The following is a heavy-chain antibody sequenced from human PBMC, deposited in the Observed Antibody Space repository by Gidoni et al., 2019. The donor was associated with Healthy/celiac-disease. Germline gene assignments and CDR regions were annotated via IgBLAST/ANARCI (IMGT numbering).Heavy chain of an antibody. CDR1: GFTFRSYS. CDR3: ARIITAVAGTKGDY. V-gene: IGHV3-48*02. CDR2: ISSSSSTI. Sequence: VQLVESGGGLVQPGGSLRLSCAASGFTFRSYSMNWVRQAPGKGLEWVSYISSSSSTIYYADSVKGRFTISRDNAKNSLYLQMNSLRDEDTAVYYCARIITAVAGTKGDYWGQGTLVTVSS. J-gene: IGHJ4*02. D-gene: IGHD6-19*01.